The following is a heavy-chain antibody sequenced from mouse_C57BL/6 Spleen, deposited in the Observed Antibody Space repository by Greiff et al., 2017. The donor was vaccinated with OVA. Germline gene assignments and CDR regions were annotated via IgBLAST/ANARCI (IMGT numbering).Heavy chain of an antibody. CDR2: ISSGSSTI. J-gene: IGHJ2*01. D-gene: IGHD1-1*02. CDR1: GFTFSDYG. Sequence: EVKLVESGGGLVKPGGSLKLSCAASGFTFSDYGMHWVRQAPEKGLEWVAYISSGSSTIYYADTVKGRFTISRDNAKNTLFLQMTSLRSEDTAMYYCARPRGGTLDYWGQGTTLTVSS. V-gene: IGHV5-17*01. CDR3: ARPRGGTLDY.